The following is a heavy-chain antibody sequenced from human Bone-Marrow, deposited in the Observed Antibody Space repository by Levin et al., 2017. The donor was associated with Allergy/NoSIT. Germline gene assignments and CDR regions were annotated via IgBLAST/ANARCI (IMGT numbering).Heavy chain of an antibody. CDR1: GYMFTSYG. Sequence: HGESLKISCKASGYMFTSYGISWVRQAPGQGLEWMGWISGYNGNTKYAQMFQARATMTTDTSTSTAYMELRSLRSDDTAVYCWARAGPEIVRYYYYGMDVWGQGTTVTVSS. CDR3: ARAGPEIVRYYYYGMDV. V-gene: IGHV1-18*01. J-gene: IGHJ6*02. D-gene: IGHD2-15*01. CDR2: ISGYNGNT.